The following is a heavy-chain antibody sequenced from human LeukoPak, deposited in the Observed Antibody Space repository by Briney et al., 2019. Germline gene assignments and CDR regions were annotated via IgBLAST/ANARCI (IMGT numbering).Heavy chain of an antibody. D-gene: IGHD6-13*01. V-gene: IGHV4-59*08. Sequence: PSETLSLTCTVSGGSISSYYWSWIRQPPGKGLEWIGYIYYSGSTNYNPSLKSRVTISVDTSKNQFSLKLSSVTAADTAVYYCASDTATIAAAGTLSFQHWGQGTLVTVSS. CDR3: ASDTATIAAAGTLSFQH. J-gene: IGHJ1*01. CDR2: IYYSGST. CDR1: GGSISSYY.